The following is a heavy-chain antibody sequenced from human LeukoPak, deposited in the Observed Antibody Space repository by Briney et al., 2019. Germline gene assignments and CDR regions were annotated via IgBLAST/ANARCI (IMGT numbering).Heavy chain of an antibody. D-gene: IGHD4-11*01. CDR1: GASINTYF. CDR3: ARENSNYGSFDY. J-gene: IGHJ4*02. CDR2: IYYSGNT. V-gene: IGHV4-59*01. Sequence: SETLSLTCTVSGASINTYFWSWIRQPPGKGLEWLGYIYYSGNTNYNPSLKSRVTISVDTSKNQFSLKLSSVTAADTAVYYCARENSNYGSFDYWGQGTLVTVSS.